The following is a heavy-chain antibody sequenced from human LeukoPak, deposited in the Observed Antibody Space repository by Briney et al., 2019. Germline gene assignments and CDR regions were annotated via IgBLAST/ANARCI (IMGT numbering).Heavy chain of an antibody. V-gene: IGHV1-69*13. Sequence: SVKVSCKASGGTFSSYAISWVRQAPGQGLEWMGGIIPIFGTANYAQKFQGRVTITADESTSTAYMELSSLRSEDTAVYYCARTRWFGELFYFYYFDYWGQGTLVTVSS. CDR3: ARTRWFGELFYFYYFDY. CDR1: GGTFSSYA. J-gene: IGHJ4*02. CDR2: IIPIFGTA. D-gene: IGHD3-10*01.